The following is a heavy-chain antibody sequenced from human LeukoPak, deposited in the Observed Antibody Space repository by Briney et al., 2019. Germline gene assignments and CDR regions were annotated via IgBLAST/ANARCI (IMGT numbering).Heavy chain of an antibody. Sequence: GSSVKVSCKASGGTFGNYAIHWVRQAPGQGLEWMAKIILVFGTPNYAQKFQGRVTITADEFTSTVYMELSSLTSDDTAVYYCASGTWEGWLDPWGQGTLVTVSS. D-gene: IGHD1-26*01. CDR3: ASGTWEGWLDP. V-gene: IGHV1-69*13. J-gene: IGHJ5*02. CDR1: GGTFGNYA. CDR2: IILVFGTP.